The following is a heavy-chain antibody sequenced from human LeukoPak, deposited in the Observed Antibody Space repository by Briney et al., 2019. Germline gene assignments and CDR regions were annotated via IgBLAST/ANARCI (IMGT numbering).Heavy chain of an antibody. Sequence: GGSLRLSCAASGFAFSNAWMSWVRQAPGKGLQWVGRIKSKTDGGTTDYAAPVKGRFTTSRDDSKNTLYLQMNSLKTEDTAVYYCTTGGYGGQFDYWGQGTLVTVSS. CDR1: GFAFSNAW. J-gene: IGHJ4*02. CDR3: TTGGYGGQFDY. D-gene: IGHD5-12*01. CDR2: IKSKTDGGTT. V-gene: IGHV3-15*01.